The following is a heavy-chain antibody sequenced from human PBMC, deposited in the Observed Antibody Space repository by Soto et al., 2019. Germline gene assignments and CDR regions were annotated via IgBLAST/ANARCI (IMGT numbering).Heavy chain of an antibody. CDR1: GGSISSSSYY. J-gene: IGHJ3*02. D-gene: IGHD2-15*01. CDR2: IYYSGST. CDR3: ARHVRPPPAFVVVVAAASVNDAFDI. V-gene: IGHV4-39*01. Sequence: ETLSLTCTVSGGSISSSSYYWGWIRQPPGKGLEWIGSIYYSGSTYYNPSLKSRVTISVDTSKNQFSLKLSSVTAADTAVYYCARHVRPPPAFVVVVAAASVNDAFDIWGQRTMVTGSS.